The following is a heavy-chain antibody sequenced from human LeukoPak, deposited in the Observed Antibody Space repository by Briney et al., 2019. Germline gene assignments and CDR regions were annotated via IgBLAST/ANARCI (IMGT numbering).Heavy chain of an antibody. CDR2: ISPSGGSI. D-gene: IGHD6-6*01. J-gene: IGHJ2*01. CDR1: GYTFTSYY. Sequence: ASVKVSCKASGYTFTSYYMHWVRQGPGQGLEWMGIISPSGGSISYAQKFQGRVTMTRDTSTNTVYMELSSLRSEDTAVFYCVRGASSIAALNPFWYFDLWGRGTLVTVSS. CDR3: VRGASSIAALNPFWYFDL. V-gene: IGHV1-46*01.